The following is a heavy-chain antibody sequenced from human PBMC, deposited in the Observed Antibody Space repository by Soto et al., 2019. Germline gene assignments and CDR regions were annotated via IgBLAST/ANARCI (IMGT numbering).Heavy chain of an antibody. J-gene: IGHJ5*02. V-gene: IGHV3-23*01. Sequence: EVQLLESGGGXXXXGGXXXXSCAASGFXXXXXAMSXXXXXXGXGLEWVSAISGSGGSTYYADSVKGRFTISRDNSKNTLYLQMNSLRAEDTAVYYCAKDVTTAWNWFDPWGQGTLVTVSS. CDR1: GFXXXXXA. CDR3: AKDVTTAWNWFDP. D-gene: IGHD4-17*01. CDR2: ISGSGGST.